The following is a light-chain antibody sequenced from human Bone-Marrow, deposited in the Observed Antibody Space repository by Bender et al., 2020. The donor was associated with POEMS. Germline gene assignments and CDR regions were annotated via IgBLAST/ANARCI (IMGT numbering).Light chain of an antibody. J-gene: IGLJ3*02. Sequence: QLVLTQSPSASASLGASVKLTCTLSSGHSSYAIAWHQQQPEKGPRYLMRLNSDGSHNKGDGIPDRFSGSSSGAERYLTISSLQSEDEGDYYCQTWGSGLSWVFGGGTKVAVL. CDR2: LNSDGSH. V-gene: IGLV4-69*01. CDR1: SGHSSYA. CDR3: QTWGSGLSWV.